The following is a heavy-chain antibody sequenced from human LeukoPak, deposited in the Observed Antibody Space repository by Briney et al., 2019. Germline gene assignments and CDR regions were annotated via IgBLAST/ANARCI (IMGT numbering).Heavy chain of an antibody. CDR2: ISSSSSYI. J-gene: IGHJ4*02. CDR1: GFTFSSYS. CDR3: ARGGTMIVVVYFDY. D-gene: IGHD3-22*01. V-gene: IGHV3-21*01. Sequence: GGSLRLSCAASGFTFSSYSMNWVRQAPGKGLEWVSSISSSSSYIYYADSVKGRFTISSDNAKNSLYLQMNSLRAEDTAVYYCARGGTMIVVVYFDYWGQGTLVTVSS.